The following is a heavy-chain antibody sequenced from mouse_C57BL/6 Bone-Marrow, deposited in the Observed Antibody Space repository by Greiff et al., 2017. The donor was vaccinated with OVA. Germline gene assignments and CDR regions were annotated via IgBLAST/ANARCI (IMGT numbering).Heavy chain of an antibody. D-gene: IGHD1-1*01. Sequence: EVQRVESGGGLVKPGGSLKLSCAASGFTFSDYGMHWVRQAPEKGLEWVAYISSGSSTIYYADTVKGRFTISRDNAKNTLFLQMTILRSEDTAMYYCANYWGGDCYAMDYWGQGTGVTVSS. CDR3: ANYWGGDCYAMDY. CDR1: GFTFSDYG. V-gene: IGHV5-17*01. J-gene: IGHJ4*01. CDR2: ISSGSSTI.